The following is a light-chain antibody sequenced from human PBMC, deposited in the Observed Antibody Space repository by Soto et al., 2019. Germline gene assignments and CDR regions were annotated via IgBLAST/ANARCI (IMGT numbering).Light chain of an antibody. CDR1: SSKIGAGYD. V-gene: IGLV1-40*01. CDR2: GNS. Sequence: QSVLTQPPSVSGAPGQRVTISCTGSSSKIGAGYDVHWYQQPPGTAPKLLIYGNSNRPSGVPDRFSGSKSGTSASLAITGLQAEDEADYYCQSHDSSLSGWVFGGGTKLTVL. J-gene: IGLJ3*02. CDR3: QSHDSSLSGWV.